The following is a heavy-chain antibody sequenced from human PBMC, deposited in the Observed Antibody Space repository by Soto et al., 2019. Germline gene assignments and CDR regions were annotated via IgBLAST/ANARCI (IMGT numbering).Heavy chain of an antibody. Sequence: PSETLSLTCTVSGGSISSGGYYWSWIRQHPGKGLEWIGYIYYSGSTYHNPSLKSRINISVDTSKNQFSLKLSSVTAADTAVYYCATVPTYYYDSSGYANAFDMWGQGTMVTVSS. CDR2: IYYSGST. CDR1: GGSISSGGYY. D-gene: IGHD3-22*01. J-gene: IGHJ3*02. CDR3: ATVPTYYYDSSGYANAFDM. V-gene: IGHV4-31*03.